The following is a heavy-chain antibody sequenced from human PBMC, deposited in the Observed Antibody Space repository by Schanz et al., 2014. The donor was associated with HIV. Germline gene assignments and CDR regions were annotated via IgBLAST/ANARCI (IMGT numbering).Heavy chain of an antibody. Sequence: QVQVVQSGAEVKKPGSSVTVSCKASGGTFSSYAISWVRQAPGQGLEWMGGFIPIFGTTNYAQKFQGRVTITADESTSTAYMELSSLRSDDTAMYYCARGLKDSSSSEAFHIWGQGTMVTVSS. D-gene: IGHD6-6*01. J-gene: IGHJ3*02. CDR3: ARGLKDSSSSEAFHI. CDR1: GGTFSSYA. CDR2: FIPIFGTT. V-gene: IGHV1-69*01.